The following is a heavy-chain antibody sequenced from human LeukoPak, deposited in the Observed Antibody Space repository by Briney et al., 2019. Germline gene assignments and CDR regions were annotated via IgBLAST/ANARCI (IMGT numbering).Heavy chain of an antibody. Sequence: PGGSLRLSCEASGFTFDDYGMHWVRQAPGKGLEWVSGVSWNSGSKDYADSVKGRFTISRDNAKNSLYLQMNSLRAEDMALYYCGKGMDETNNNGIHHWGQGTLVTVSS. CDR2: VSWNSGSK. J-gene: IGHJ5*02. CDR3: GKGMDETNNNGIHH. CDR1: GFTFDDYG. D-gene: IGHD2-8*01. V-gene: IGHV3-9*03.